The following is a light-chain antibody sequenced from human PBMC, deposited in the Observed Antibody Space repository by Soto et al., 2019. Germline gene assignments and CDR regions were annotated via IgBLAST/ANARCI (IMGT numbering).Light chain of an antibody. V-gene: IGKV3-11*01. J-gene: IGKJ1*01. CDR2: DAS. Sequence: EIVLTQSPATLSLSPGERATLSCRASQSVSSYLAWYQQKPGQAPRLLIYDASNKATGIPARFSGSGSETDFTLTFSSLEPEDFAVYYCQQRSNWPPWTFGQGTKVDIK. CDR1: QSVSSY. CDR3: QQRSNWPPWT.